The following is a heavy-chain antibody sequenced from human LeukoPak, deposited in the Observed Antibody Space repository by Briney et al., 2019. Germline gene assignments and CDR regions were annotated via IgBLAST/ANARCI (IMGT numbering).Heavy chain of an antibody. CDR1: GGSFSGYY. J-gene: IGHJ4*02. Sequence: SETLSLTCAVYGGSFSGYYWSWIRQPPGKGLEWIGEINHSGSTNYNPSLKSRVTISVDTSKNQFSLKLSSVTAADTAVYYCASEGGATGHPTLDYWGQGTLVTVSS. D-gene: IGHD1-26*01. V-gene: IGHV4-34*01. CDR3: ASEGGATGHPTLDY. CDR2: INHSGST.